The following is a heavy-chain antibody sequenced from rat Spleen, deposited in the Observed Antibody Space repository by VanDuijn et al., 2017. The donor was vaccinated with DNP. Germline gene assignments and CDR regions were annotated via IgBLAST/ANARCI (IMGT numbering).Heavy chain of an antibody. V-gene: IGHV5S11*01. CDR3: ARALPGYNYFDY. CDR2: MSTGGENT. J-gene: IGHJ3*01. D-gene: IGHD1-4*01. CDR1: GFTFSNYY. Sequence: EVELVESGGGLVQPGRSMKLSCVASGFTFSNYYMAWVRQAPTKGLEWVASMSTGGENTYYRDSVKGRFTISRDNAKSTLYLQMVSLRSEETATYYCARALPGYNYFDYWGQGTLVTVSS.